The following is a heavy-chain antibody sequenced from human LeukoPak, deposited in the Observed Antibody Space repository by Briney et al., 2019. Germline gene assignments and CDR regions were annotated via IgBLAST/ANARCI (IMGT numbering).Heavy chain of an antibody. Sequence: SQTLSLTCTVSGGSISSGGYYWSWIRQHPEKGLEWIGYIYYSGSTYYNPSLKSRVTISVDTSKNQFSLKLSSVTAADTAVYYCARDQYCSSTSCPSYYYYGMDVWGKGTTVTVSS. CDR1: GGSISSGGYY. CDR2: IYYSGST. D-gene: IGHD2-2*01. J-gene: IGHJ6*04. CDR3: ARDQYCSSTSCPSYYYYGMDV. V-gene: IGHV4-31*03.